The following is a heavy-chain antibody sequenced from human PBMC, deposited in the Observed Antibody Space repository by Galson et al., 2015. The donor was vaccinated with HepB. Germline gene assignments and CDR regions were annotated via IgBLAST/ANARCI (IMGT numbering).Heavy chain of an antibody. CDR1: GGSFSGYY. J-gene: IGHJ4*02. CDR2: IIHSGST. CDR3: AVSPY. V-gene: IGHV4-34*12. Sequence: LSLTCAVYGGSFSGYYWSWIRQPPGKGLEWIGEIIHSGSTNYNPSLKSRVTISVDTSKNQFSLKLSSVTAADTAVYYCAVSPYWGQGTLVTVSS.